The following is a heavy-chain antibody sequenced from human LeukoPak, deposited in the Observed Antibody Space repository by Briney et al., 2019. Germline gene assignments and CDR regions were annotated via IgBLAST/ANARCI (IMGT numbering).Heavy chain of an antibody. D-gene: IGHD1-1*01. CDR2: VNPDSGGT. Sequence: ASVTVSFTASGYTFTHYRLHWVRQAQGQGLEWMGWVNPDSGGTNYQQNFQGRVTITRATSISTVYMELRILTPDATAVYYCSRENWYSDYWGQGTLVSVSS. V-gene: IGHV1-2*02. CDR1: GYTFTHYR. CDR3: SRENWYSDY. J-gene: IGHJ4*02.